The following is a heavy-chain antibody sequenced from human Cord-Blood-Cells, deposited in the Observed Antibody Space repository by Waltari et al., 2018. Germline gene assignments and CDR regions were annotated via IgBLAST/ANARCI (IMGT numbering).Heavy chain of an antibody. D-gene: IGHD3-9*01. CDR3: ASVFFDWLLCY. CDR1: GFTFSSYW. J-gene: IGHJ4*02. Sequence: EVQLVESGGGLVQPGGSLRLSCAASGFTFSSYWMSCVRQAPGKGLELVANIKQDGSEKYYVDSVKGRFTISRDNAKNSLYLQMNSLRAEDTAVYYCASVFFDWLLCYWGQGTLVTVSS. CDR2: IKQDGSEK. V-gene: IGHV3-7*01.